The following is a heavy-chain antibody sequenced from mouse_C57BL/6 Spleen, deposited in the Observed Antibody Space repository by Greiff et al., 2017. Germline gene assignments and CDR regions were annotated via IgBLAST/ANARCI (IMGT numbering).Heavy chain of an antibody. CDR3: AREDLGRNIDY. D-gene: IGHD4-1*01. V-gene: IGHV5-16*01. J-gene: IGHJ2*01. Sequence: EVKLMESEGGLVQPGSSMKLSCTASGFTFSDYYMVWVRQVPEKGLEWVANLNYDGSSTYYLDSLKSRFIISRDNAKNILYLQLSRLKSEDTATYYCAREDLGRNIDYWGQGTTLTVAS. CDR2: LNYDGSST. CDR1: GFTFSDYY.